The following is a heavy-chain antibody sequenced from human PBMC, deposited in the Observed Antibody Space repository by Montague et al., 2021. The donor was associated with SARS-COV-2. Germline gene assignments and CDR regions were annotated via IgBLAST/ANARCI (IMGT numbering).Heavy chain of an antibody. V-gene: IGHV4-39*01. CDR2: IYYTGTT. CDR1: GDSVKTNLYY. Sequence: SVTLSLTCTVSGDSVKTNLYYWGWIRQPPGKGLEWIGNIYYTGTTYYNPSLKSRVTMSVDTSKNQFSLKLTSVTAADTAVYYCANADRCSSGSCYSPFDSWGQGSLVTVSS. CDR3: ANADRCSSGSCYSPFDS. D-gene: IGHD2-15*01. J-gene: IGHJ4*02.